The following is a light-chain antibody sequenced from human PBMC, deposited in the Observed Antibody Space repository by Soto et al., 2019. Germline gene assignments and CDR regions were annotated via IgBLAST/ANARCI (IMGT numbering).Light chain of an antibody. J-gene: IGKJ1*01. CDR1: QSIRSG. V-gene: IGKV1-5*03. Sequence: IQMTQSPSTLSASVGDRVTITCRASQSIRSGLGWYQQKPGKAPKLLIYKASTLQSGVLSRFSGSGSGTDFTLTISSLQPEDCATYYCQQYNSYSWTFGQGTKVEIK. CDR3: QQYNSYSWT. CDR2: KAS.